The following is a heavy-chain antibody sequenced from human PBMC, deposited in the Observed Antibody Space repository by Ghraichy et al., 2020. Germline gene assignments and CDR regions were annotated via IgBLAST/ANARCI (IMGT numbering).Heavy chain of an antibody. CDR1: GDTFISYNW. D-gene: IGHD1-1*01. J-gene: IGHJ4*02. CDR2: IFHSGST. Sequence: GSLRLSCAVSGDTFISYNWWCWLRQPPGKGLEGTGVIFHSGSTNYNPSLKSRITISRDKSKNPFYLQMTSVTAADTAVYYCAREIGQLKDFDSWGQGTLVTVSS. CDR3: AREIGQLKDFDS. V-gene: IGHV4-4*02.